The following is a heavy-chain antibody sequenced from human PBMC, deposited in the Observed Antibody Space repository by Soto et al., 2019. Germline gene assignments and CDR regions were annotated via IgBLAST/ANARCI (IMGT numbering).Heavy chain of an antibody. CDR2: IYHSGST. CDR3: ATDSGYDFGDFDY. V-gene: IGHV4-4*02. D-gene: IGHD5-12*01. CDR1: GGSISSSNW. Sequence: SETLSLTCAVSGGSISSSNWWSWVRQPPGKGLEWIGEIYHSGSTNYNPSLKSRVTISVDKSKNQFSLKLSSVTAADTAVYYCATDSGYDFGDFDYWGQGTLLTVSS. J-gene: IGHJ4*02.